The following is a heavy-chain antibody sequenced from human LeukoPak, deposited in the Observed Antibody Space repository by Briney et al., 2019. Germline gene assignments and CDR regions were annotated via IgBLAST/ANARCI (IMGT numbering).Heavy chain of an antibody. Sequence: PGGSLRLSXAASGFSFGSHWMTWVRQPPGKGLEWLANINQDGREKYYVDSVKGRFTVSRDNTKNSLYLQMNSLRAEDTAVYYCARDNVPAGLALDYWGQGTLVTVSS. V-gene: IGHV3-7*01. J-gene: IGHJ4*02. CDR2: INQDGREK. CDR1: GFSFGSHW. CDR3: ARDNVPAGLALDY. D-gene: IGHD6-19*01.